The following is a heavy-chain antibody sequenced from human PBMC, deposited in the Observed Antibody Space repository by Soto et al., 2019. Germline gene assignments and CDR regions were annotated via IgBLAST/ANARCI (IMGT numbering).Heavy chain of an antibody. CDR3: ARHVPAAGYYYGMDV. CDR1: GGTFSSYA. CDR2: IIPIFGTA. D-gene: IGHD2-2*01. J-gene: IGHJ6*02. Sequence: QVQLVQSGAEVKKPGSSVKVSCKASGGTFSSYAISWVRQAPGQGLEWMGGIIPIFGTANYAQKFQGRVTXTXEXSTXTAYMELSSLRSEDTAVYYCARHVPAAGYYYGMDVWGQGTTVTVSS. V-gene: IGHV1-69*05.